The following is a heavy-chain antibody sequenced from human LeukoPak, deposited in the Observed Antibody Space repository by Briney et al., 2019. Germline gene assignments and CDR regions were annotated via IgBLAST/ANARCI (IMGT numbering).Heavy chain of an antibody. CDR2: IYYSGST. Sequence: PSETLSLTCTVSGGSISSSSYYWGWIRQPPGKGLEWIGSIYYSGSTYYNPSLKSRVSISVDTSKNQFSLKLSSVTAADTAVYYCVGRADLYYGMDVWGQGTTVTVSS. J-gene: IGHJ6*02. CDR1: GGSISSSSYY. D-gene: IGHD1-26*01. V-gene: IGHV4-39*07. CDR3: VGRADLYYGMDV.